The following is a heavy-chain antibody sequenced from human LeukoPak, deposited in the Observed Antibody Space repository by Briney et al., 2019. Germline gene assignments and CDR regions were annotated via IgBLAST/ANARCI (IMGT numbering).Heavy chain of an antibody. CDR1: GFTFGDYA. Sequence: PGGSLRLSCTASGFTFGDYAMSWVRQAPGKGLEWVGFIRSKAYGGTTEYAASVKGRFTISRDDSKSIAYLQMNSLKTEDTAVYYCTRGGLGYYYDSNPRDYWGQGTLVTVSS. V-gene: IGHV3-49*04. J-gene: IGHJ4*02. CDR3: TRGGLGYYYDSNPRDY. CDR2: IRSKAYGGTT. D-gene: IGHD3-22*01.